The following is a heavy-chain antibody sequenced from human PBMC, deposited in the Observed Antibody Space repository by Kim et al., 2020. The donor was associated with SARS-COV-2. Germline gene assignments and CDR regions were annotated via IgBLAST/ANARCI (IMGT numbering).Heavy chain of an antibody. J-gene: IGHJ4*02. CDR1: GGSISSGGYY. D-gene: IGHD3-22*01. CDR2: IYYSGST. CDR3: ARAVTPRWLLVAHFDY. V-gene: IGHV4-31*03. Sequence: SETLSLTCTVSGGSISSGGYYWSWIRQHPGKGLEWIGYIYYSGSTYFNPSLKSRVTISVDTSKNQSSLKLSSVTAADTAVYYCARAVTPRWLLVAHFDYWGQGTLVSVSS.